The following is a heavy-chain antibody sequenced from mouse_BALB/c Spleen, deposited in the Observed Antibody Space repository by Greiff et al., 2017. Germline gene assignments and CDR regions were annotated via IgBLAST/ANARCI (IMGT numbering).Heavy chain of an antibody. CDR1: GFTFSSYA. V-gene: IGHV5-6-5*01. D-gene: IGHD1-2*01. J-gene: IGHJ3*01. CDR3: ARAITPPWFAY. Sequence: EVKLMESGGGLVKPGGSLKLSCAASGFTFSSYAMSWVRQTPEKRLEWVASISSGGSTYYPDSVKGRFTISRDNARNILYLQMSSLRSEDTAMYYCARAITPPWFAYWGQGTLVTVSA. CDR2: ISSGGST.